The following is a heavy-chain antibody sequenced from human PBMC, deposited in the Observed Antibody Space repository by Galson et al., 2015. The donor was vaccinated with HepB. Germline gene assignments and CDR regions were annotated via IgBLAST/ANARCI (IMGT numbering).Heavy chain of an antibody. CDR2: MYYSGST. J-gene: IGHJ4*02. CDR1: GGSISNYY. CDR3: ARGGSGAYYIVDWVY. D-gene: IGHD3-10*01. Sequence: ETLSLTCTVSGGSISNYYWSWIRQPPGKGLEWIGYMYYSGSTNYNPSLKSRVTISVDTSKNQFSLKLSSVTAADTAVYYCARGGSGAYYIVDWVYWGQGTLVTVSS. V-gene: IGHV4-59*01.